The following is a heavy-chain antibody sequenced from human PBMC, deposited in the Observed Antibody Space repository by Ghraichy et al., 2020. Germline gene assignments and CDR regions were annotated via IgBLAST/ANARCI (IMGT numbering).Heavy chain of an antibody. Sequence: ASVKVSCKASGYTFTSYDINWVRQATGQGLEWMGWMNPNSGNTGYAQKFQGRVTMTRNTSISTAYMELSSLRSEDTAVYYCARGGPACSSTSCPLWFYYYYGMDVWGQGTTVTVSS. D-gene: IGHD2-2*01. J-gene: IGHJ6*02. CDR1: GYTFTSYD. CDR3: ARGGPACSSTSCPLWFYYYYGMDV. V-gene: IGHV1-8*01. CDR2: MNPNSGNT.